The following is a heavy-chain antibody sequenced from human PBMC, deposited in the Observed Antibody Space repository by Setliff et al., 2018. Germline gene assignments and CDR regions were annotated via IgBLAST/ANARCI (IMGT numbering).Heavy chain of an antibody. D-gene: IGHD6-13*01. Sequence: PSETLSLTCAVYGGSFSGYYWSWIRQPPGKGLEWIGEINHSGSTNYNPSLKSRVTISVDTSKNQFSLKLSSVTAADTAVYYCAREAVYSSSWYFYYYGMDVWGQGTTVTVSS. V-gene: IGHV4-34*01. J-gene: IGHJ6*02. CDR2: INHSGST. CDR3: AREAVYSSSWYFYYYGMDV. CDR1: GGSFSGYY.